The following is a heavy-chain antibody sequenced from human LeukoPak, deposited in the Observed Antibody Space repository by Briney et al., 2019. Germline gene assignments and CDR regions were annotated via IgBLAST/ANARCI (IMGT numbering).Heavy chain of an antibody. J-gene: IGHJ3*02. CDR1: GFTFSSYW. CDR3: ARRRPGFFAFDI. CDR2: ISGDGSST. V-gene: IGHV3-74*01. Sequence: GGSLRLSCAASGFTFSSYWMHWVRQGPGEGLVWVARISGDGSSTTYADSVKGGFTISRDNAKNTLYLQMNSLRVEDTAVYYCARRRPGFFAFDIWGQGTEVTVSS.